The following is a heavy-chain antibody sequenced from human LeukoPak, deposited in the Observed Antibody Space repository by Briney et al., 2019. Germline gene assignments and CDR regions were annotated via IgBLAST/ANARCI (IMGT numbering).Heavy chain of an antibody. Sequence: ASVKVFCKASGYTFTSYAMNWVRQAPGQGLEGMGWINTNTGNPTYAQGFTGRFVISLDTSVSTAYLQISSLKAEDTAVYYCARDDLRYTGSYPDFDYWGQGTLVTVSS. CDR2: INTNTGNP. CDR1: GYTFTSYA. D-gene: IGHD1-26*01. CDR3: ARDDLRYTGSYPDFDY. J-gene: IGHJ4*02. V-gene: IGHV7-4-1*02.